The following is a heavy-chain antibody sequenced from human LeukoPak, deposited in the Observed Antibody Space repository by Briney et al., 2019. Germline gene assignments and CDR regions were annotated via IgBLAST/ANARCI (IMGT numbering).Heavy chain of an antibody. CDR3: ATHYYGSGSYPDHNWFDP. V-gene: IGHV1-8*01. CDR1: GYTFTSYD. CDR2: MNPNSGNT. Sequence: ASVKVSCKASGYTFTSYDINWVRQATGQGLEWMGWMNPNSGNTGYAQKFQGRVTMTRNTSISTAYMELSSLRSEDTAVYYCATHYYGSGSYPDHNWFDPWGRGTLVTVSS. J-gene: IGHJ5*02. D-gene: IGHD3-10*01.